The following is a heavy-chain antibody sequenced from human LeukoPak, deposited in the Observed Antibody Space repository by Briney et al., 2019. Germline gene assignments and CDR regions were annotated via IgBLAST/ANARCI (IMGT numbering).Heavy chain of an antibody. CDR2: IYKSETT. D-gene: IGHD5-12*01. V-gene: IGHV4-59*01. CDR1: GGSITSFY. CDR3: VTGFGWLPDY. Sequence: SETLSLTCAVSGGSITSFYCNWIRQPPGKGLEWIRYIYKSETTNYSPSLRSRVTISADTSKNQFSLKLSPAPAAATAVYYCVTGFGWLPDYWGPGTPVSVSS. J-gene: IGHJ4*02.